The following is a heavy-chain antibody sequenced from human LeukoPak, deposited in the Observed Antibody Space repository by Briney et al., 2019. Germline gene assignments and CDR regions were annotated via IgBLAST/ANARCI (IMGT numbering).Heavy chain of an antibody. J-gene: IGHJ1*01. Sequence: SETLSLTCTVSGGSISSYYWSWIRQPTGKGLEWIGYIYTSGSTNYSPSLKSRGTISVDTSKNQFSLKLSSATAADAAVYYCARHDDSSGYYYGDLQHWGQGTLVTVSS. CDR1: GGSISSYY. V-gene: IGHV4-4*09. CDR2: IYTSGST. CDR3: ARHDDSSGYYYGDLQH. D-gene: IGHD3-22*01.